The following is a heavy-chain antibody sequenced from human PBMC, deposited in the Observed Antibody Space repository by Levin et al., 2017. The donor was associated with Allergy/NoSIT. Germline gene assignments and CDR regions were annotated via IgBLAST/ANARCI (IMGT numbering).Heavy chain of an antibody. CDR3: ARPITMVRGVIYYYYGMDV. D-gene: IGHD3-10*01. Sequence: LSLTCAASGFTFSSYGMHWVRQAPGKGLEWVAVISYDGSNKYYADSVKGRFTISRDNSKNTLYLQMNSLRAEDTAVYYCARPITMVRGVIYYYYGMDVWGQGTTVTVSS. J-gene: IGHJ6*02. V-gene: IGHV3-30*03. CDR1: GFTFSSYG. CDR2: ISYDGSNK.